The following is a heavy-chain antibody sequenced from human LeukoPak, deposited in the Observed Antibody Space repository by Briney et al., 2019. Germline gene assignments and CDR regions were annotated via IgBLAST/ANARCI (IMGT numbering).Heavy chain of an antibody. CDR1: GYTFTGYY. V-gene: IGHV1-2*02. CDR2: INPNSGGT. J-gene: IGHJ4*02. CDR3: ARYRRFLEWLSLDY. Sequence: GASVKVSCKASGYTFTGYYTHWVRQAPGQGLEWMGWINPNSGGTNYAQKFQGRVTMTRDTSISTAYMELSRLRSDDTAVYYCARYRRFLEWLSLDYWGQGTLVTVSS. D-gene: IGHD3-3*01.